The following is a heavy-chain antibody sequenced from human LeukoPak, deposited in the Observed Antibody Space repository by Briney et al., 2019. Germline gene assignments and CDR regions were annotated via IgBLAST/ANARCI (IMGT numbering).Heavy chain of an antibody. J-gene: IGHJ4*02. CDR2: ISGNGAVT. CDR3: AKDWYLRGVIRIFDY. Sequence: GGSLRLSCAASGFTFSSCAMNWLRQAPGMGLEWVSVISGNGAVTYYADSVKGRFTISRDTSTNTVYLQMNRLRADDTAVYYCAKDWYLRGVIRIFDYWGQGTQVTVSS. CDR1: GFTFSSCA. V-gene: IGHV3-23*01. D-gene: IGHD3-10*02.